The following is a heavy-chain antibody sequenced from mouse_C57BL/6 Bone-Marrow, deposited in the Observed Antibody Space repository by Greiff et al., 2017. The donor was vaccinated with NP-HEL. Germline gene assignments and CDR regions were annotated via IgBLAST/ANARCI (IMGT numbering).Heavy chain of an antibody. J-gene: IGHJ3*01. CDR1: GYAFSSYW. CDR3: ARGAY. CDR2: IYPGDGDT. V-gene: IGHV1-80*01. Sequence: LVESGAELVKPGASVKISCKASGYAFSSYWMNWVKQRPGTGLEWIGQIYPGDGDTNYNGKFKDKASLTADKSSSTAYMQLSSLTSEDSAVYFCARGAYWGQGTLVTVSA.